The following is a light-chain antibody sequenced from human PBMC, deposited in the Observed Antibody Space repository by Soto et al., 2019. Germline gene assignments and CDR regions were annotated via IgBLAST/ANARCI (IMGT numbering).Light chain of an antibody. CDR1: PTISSW. CDR2: KAS. V-gene: IGKV1-5*03. Sequence: DIQMTQSPSPLWGSVGDRVTITCRASPTISSWLAWYQQKPGKAPKLLIYKASTLKSGVPSRFSGSGSGTEFTLTISSLQPDDFATYYCQHYNSYSEAFGQGTKVDIK. CDR3: QHYNSYSEA. J-gene: IGKJ1*01.